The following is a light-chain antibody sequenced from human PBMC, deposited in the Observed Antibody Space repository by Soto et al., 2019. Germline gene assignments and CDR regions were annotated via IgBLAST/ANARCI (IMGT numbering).Light chain of an antibody. Sequence: QSALTQPASVSGSPGQSITISCTGTSSDVGNYNLVSWYQHLPGKVPKLVIYEGSKRPSGVSNRFSGSRSGSTASLTISGLQAEDEAAYYCCSYAGSGTGVFGGGTKVTVL. CDR2: EGS. V-gene: IGLV2-23*01. CDR1: SSDVGNYNL. CDR3: CSYAGSGTGV. J-gene: IGLJ3*02.